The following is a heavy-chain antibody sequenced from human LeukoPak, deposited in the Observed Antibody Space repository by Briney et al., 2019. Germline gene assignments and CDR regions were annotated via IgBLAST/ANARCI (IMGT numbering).Heavy chain of an antibody. CDR2: INHSGST. CDR1: GGSFSGYY. Sequence: PSETLTLTCAVYGGSFSGYYWSWIRQPPGKGLEWIGEINHSGSTNYNPSLKSRVTISVDTSKNQFSLKLSSVTAADTAVYYCATTRSSGLGYGGQGTLVTVSS. D-gene: IGHD3-22*01. J-gene: IGHJ4*02. CDR3: ATTRSSGLGY. V-gene: IGHV4-34*01.